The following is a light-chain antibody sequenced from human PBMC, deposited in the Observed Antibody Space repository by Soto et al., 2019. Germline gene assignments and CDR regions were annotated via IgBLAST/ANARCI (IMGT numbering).Light chain of an antibody. CDR2: EVT. V-gene: IGLV2-8*01. J-gene: IGLJ1*01. CDR1: SSDVGGYNF. Sequence: QSALTQPPSASGSPGRSVTISCSGASSDVGGYNFVSWYQQHPGKAPKLLIYEVTKRPSGVHDRFSGSRSGNTASLTVSGLQAEAEADYYCSSYAASNNIVFGLATKVTV. CDR3: SSYAASNNIV.